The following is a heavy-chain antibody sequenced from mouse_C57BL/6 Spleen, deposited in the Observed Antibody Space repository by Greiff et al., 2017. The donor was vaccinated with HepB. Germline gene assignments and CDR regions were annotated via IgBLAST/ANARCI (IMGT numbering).Heavy chain of an antibody. J-gene: IGHJ3*01. CDR2: INPSSGYT. CDR3: TREGVYYSNLQGFAY. V-gene: IGHV1-4*01. Sequence: QVQLQQSGAELARPGASVKMSCKASGYTFTSYTMHWVKQRPGQGLEWIGYINPSSGYTKYNQKFKDKATLTADKSSSTAYMQLSSLTSEDSAVYYCTREGVYYSNLQGFAYWGQGTLVTVSA. D-gene: IGHD2-5*01. CDR1: GYTFTSYT.